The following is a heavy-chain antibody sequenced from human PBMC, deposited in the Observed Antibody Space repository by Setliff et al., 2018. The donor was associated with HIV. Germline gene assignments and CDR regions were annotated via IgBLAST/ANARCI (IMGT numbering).Heavy chain of an antibody. V-gene: IGHV4-39*01. CDR2: IYYSGST. CDR1: GGSISIISYY. J-gene: IGHJ2*01. CDR3: ARAGVELSYWYFDL. Sequence: PSETLSLTCTVSGGSISIISYYWGWIRQPPGKGLEYIGSIYYSGSTYYNPSLKSRVTISVDTSKNQFSLNLSSVTAADTAVYYCARAGVELSYWYFDLWGRGTLVTVSS. D-gene: IGHD1-7*01.